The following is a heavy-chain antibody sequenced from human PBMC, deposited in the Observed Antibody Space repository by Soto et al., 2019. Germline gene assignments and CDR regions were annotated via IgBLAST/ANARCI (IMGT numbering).Heavy chain of an antibody. V-gene: IGHV1-69*01. CDR1: GGTFSSYA. J-gene: IGHJ3*02. D-gene: IGHD1-26*01. CDR3: ARVGGGSYTAFDI. Sequence: QVQLVQSGAEVKKPGSSVKVSCKASGGTFSSYAISWVRQAPGQGLEWMGGIIPIFGTANCEQKFQGRVTITTEQSTSTAYMELSSLTSEDTAVYYCARVGGGSYTAFDIWGQGTMVTVSS. CDR2: IIPIFGTA.